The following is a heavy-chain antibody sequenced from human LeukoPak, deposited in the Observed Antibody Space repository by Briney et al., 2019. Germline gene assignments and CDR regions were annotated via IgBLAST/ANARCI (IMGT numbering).Heavy chain of an antibody. J-gene: IGHJ4*02. CDR1: GFTFSSYS. CDR3: AKEGYGDYNY. D-gene: IGHD4-17*01. V-gene: IGHV3-23*01. Sequence: GGSLKLSCAASGFTFSSYSMNWVRQAPGKGLEWVSAISGSGGSTYYADSVKGRFTISRDNSKNTLYLQMNSLRAEDTAVYYCAKEGYGDYNYWGQGTLVTVSS. CDR2: ISGSGGST.